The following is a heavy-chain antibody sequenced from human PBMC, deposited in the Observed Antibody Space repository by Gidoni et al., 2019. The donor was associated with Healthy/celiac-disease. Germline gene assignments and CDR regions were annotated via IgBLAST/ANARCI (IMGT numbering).Heavy chain of an antibody. V-gene: IGHV4-34*01. CDR2: INHSGST. J-gene: IGHJ4*02. CDR3: ARKRWLQFWFGY. D-gene: IGHD5-12*01. Sequence: DGLEWIGEINHSGSTNYNPSLKSRVTISVDTSKNQFSLKLSSVTAADTAVYYCARKRWLQFWFGYWGQGTLVTVSS.